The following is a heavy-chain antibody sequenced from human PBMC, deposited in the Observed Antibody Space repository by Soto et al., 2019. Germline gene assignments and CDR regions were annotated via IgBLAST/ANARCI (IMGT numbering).Heavy chain of an antibody. CDR2: IRTKENNYAT. D-gene: IGHD3-22*01. CDR3: TRRYEYDSDGYYYGFDY. CDR1: GFTFSGSA. V-gene: IGHV3-73*01. Sequence: GGSLRLSCAASGFTFSGSALHWVRQASGKGLEWVGRIRTKENNYATDYAASVKGRFTISRDDSKNTAYLQMNSLKTEDTAVYYCTRRYEYDSDGYYYGFDYWGQGTLVTVSS. J-gene: IGHJ4*02.